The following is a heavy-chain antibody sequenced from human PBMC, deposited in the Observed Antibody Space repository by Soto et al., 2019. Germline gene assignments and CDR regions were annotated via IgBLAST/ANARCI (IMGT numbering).Heavy chain of an antibody. CDR1: GGSISSSSYY. CDR3: ARQTYYDFWCGYSAWFDP. Sequence: QLQLQESGPGLVKPSETLSLTCTVSGGSISSSSYYWGWIRQPPGKGLEWIGSIYYSWSTYYTPSLQSRVTVSVDTSKNQFSLKLSSVTAADTAVYCWARQTYYDFWCGYSAWFDPWGQGTLVTVSS. D-gene: IGHD3-3*01. CDR2: IYYSWST. V-gene: IGHV4-39*01. J-gene: IGHJ5*02.